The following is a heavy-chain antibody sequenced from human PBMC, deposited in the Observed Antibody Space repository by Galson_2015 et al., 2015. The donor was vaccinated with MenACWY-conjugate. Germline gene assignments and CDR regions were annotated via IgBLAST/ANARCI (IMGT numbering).Heavy chain of an antibody. J-gene: IGHJ6*03. V-gene: IGHV3-13*05. Sequence: SLRLSCAASGFTFSSYAMSWVRQAPEMGLEWVSVIGTLGDPYYPESVKGRFTISRENGKNSLYLQMNNLRAGDTAVYYCARALGGYCRRKPCPGNYMDFWGKGTTVTVFS. D-gene: IGHD2-15*01. CDR3: ARALGGYCRRKPCPGNYMDF. CDR1: GFTFSSYA. CDR2: IGTLGDP.